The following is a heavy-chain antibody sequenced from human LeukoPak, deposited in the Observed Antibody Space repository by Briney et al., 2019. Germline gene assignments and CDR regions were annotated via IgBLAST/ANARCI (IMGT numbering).Heavy chain of an antibody. D-gene: IGHD5-12*01. J-gene: IGHJ4*02. Sequence: ETLSLTCSVSGCSLSTYSWSWVRQSPGKRLEWIGYIYYGGTTDYNPSLKSRATISADTAKNQFSLRLRSVTAADTAIYHCARDTTVASGMQYWGQGTLVTVSS. V-gene: IGHV4-59*01. CDR3: ARDTTVASGMQY. CDR2: IYYGGTT. CDR1: GCSLSTYS.